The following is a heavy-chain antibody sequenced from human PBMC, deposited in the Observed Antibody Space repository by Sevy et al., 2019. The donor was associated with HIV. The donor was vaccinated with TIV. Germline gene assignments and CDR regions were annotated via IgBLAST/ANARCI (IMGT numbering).Heavy chain of an antibody. Sequence: GGSLRLSCAASGFTFSSYAMSWVRQAPGKGLEWVSAISGSGGSTYYADSVKGRFTISRDNSKNTLYLQMNSLRAEDTAVYYCAKDRRMGMTMVRGVTYHHEYFQHWGQGTLVTVSS. CDR3: AKDRRMGMTMVRGVTYHHEYFQH. CDR1: GFTFSSYA. D-gene: IGHD3-10*01. J-gene: IGHJ1*01. CDR2: ISGSGGST. V-gene: IGHV3-23*01.